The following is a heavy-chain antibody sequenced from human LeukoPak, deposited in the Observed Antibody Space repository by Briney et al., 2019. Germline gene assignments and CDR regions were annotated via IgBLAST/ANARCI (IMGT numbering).Heavy chain of an antibody. V-gene: IGHV4-59*12. CDR2: IYYSGST. CDR1: GGSISSYY. D-gene: IGHD4-23*01. CDR3: ARGPRVRWQTPRLDAFDI. J-gene: IGHJ3*02. Sequence: PSETLSLTCTVSGGSISSYYWSWIRQPPGKGLEWIGYIYYSGSTNYNPSLKSRVTISVDTSKNQFSLKLSSVTAADTAVYYCARGPRVRWQTPRLDAFDIWGQGTMVTVSS.